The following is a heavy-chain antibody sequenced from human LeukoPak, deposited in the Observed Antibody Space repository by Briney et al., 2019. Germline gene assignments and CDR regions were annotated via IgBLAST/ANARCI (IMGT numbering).Heavy chain of an antibody. CDR2: TYYRSKWYN. J-gene: IGHJ4*02. Sequence: SQTLSLTCAISGDSVSSNSAAWNWVRQAPSRGLEWLGRTYYRSKWYNEYADSVKSRITINPDTSKNQFSLHLNSVTPEDTAVHYCARGITGGNDYWGQGTLVIVSS. V-gene: IGHV6-1*01. D-gene: IGHD7-27*01. CDR1: GDSVSSNSAA. CDR3: ARGITGGNDY.